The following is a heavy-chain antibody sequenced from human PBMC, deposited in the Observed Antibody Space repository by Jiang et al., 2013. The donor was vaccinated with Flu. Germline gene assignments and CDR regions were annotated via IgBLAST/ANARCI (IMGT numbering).Heavy chain of an antibody. CDR1: GYTFSSYY. J-gene: IGHJ4*02. CDR2: INPRGGGI. V-gene: IGHV1-46*01. CDR3: ARDSTRYGDYADSYFDF. D-gene: IGHD4-17*01. Sequence: SGAEVKKPGASVKVSCKTSGYTFSSYYMHWVRQAPGQGLEWMGMINPRGGGIRYAQNFQGRVTMTRDTSTNTVYMELSSLTFRDTAVYYCARDSTRYGDYADSYFDFWGQGTLVTVSP.